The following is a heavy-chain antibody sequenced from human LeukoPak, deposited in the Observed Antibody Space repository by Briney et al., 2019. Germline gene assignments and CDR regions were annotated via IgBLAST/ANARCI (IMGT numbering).Heavy chain of an antibody. J-gene: IGHJ4*02. Sequence: SETLSLTCSVSGGSISNYFWNWIRQSPGMGLEWIGSVYSSGDTNYNPSLKSRVTIPVDTSKNQFSLKLSSVTAADTAVYYCASPNSSSWYLGYWGQGTLVTVSS. CDR2: VYSSGDT. CDR3: ASPNSSSWYLGY. D-gene: IGHD6-13*01. CDR1: GGSISNYF. V-gene: IGHV4-59*12.